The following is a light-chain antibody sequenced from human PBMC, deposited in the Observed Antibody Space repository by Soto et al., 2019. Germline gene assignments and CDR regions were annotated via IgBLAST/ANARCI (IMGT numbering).Light chain of an antibody. CDR1: QSISIW. CDR3: QQYDGYPLT. Sequence: DIQMTQSPSTLSASVGDRVTITCRASQSISIWLAWYQQKPGKAPKILIYKASTLQSGVPSRFSGSGSGTEFTLSISSLQPDDLATYYYQQYDGYPLTFGGGTKVEI. CDR2: KAS. J-gene: IGKJ4*01. V-gene: IGKV1-5*03.